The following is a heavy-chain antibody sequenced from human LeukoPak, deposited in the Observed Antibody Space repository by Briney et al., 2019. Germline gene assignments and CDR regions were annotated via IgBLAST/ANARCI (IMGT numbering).Heavy chain of an antibody. D-gene: IGHD1-26*01. CDR3: ASSTWELLDY. J-gene: IGHJ4*02. Sequence: SETLSLTCTVSGGSISRYYWSWIRQPPGKGLEWIGYIYYSGSTNYNPSLKSRVTISVDTSKNQFSLKLSSVTAADTAVYYCASSTWELLDYWGQGTLVTVSS. CDR1: GGSISRYY. V-gene: IGHV4-59*01. CDR2: IYYSGST.